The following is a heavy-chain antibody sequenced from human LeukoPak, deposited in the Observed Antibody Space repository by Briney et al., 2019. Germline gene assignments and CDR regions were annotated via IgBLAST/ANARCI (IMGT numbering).Heavy chain of an antibody. V-gene: IGHV3-21*01. J-gene: IGHJ3*02. D-gene: IGHD3-10*01. Sequence: GGSLRLSCAASGFTFSSYSMNWVRQAPGKWLEWVSSISSSSSYIYYADSVKGRFTISRDNAKNSLYLQMNSLRAEDTAVYYCARGGLLWFGELLFAFDIWGQGTMVTVSS. CDR2: ISSSSSYI. CDR3: ARGGLLWFGELLFAFDI. CDR1: GFTFSSYS.